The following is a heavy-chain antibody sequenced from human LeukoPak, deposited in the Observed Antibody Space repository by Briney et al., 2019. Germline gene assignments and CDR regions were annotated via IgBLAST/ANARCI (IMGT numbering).Heavy chain of an antibody. J-gene: IGHJ4*02. Sequence: ASVKVSCKASGYSFTSYYIHWVRQAPGQGLEWMGIINPSGGSTNYAQNFQGRVNMTRDTSTTTVYMDLSSLRSEDTAVYYCARGDSSGYYDYWGQGTLVTVSS. CDR1: GYSFTSYY. V-gene: IGHV1-46*01. D-gene: IGHD3-22*01. CDR2: INPSGGST. CDR3: ARGDSSGYYDY.